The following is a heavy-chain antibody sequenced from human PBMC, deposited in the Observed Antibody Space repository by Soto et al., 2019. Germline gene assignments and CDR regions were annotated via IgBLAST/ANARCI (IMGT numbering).Heavy chain of an antibody. CDR1: GYSLSSYW. CDR3: AKEAGYYGSVNWFDP. V-gene: IGHV5-51*01. J-gene: IGHJ5*02. D-gene: IGHD3-10*01. Sequence: PGASLKISCKASGYSLSSYWSGWVRQMTGKGLEWMGIFYPGDSDTKYSPSFQGQVTISVDKSKSTLYLQMNSLRAEDTAVYYCAKEAGYYGSVNWFDPWGQGTLVTVSS. CDR2: FYPGDSDT.